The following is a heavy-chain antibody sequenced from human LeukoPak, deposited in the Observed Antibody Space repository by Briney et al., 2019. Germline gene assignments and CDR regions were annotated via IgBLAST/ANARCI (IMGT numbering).Heavy chain of an antibody. J-gene: IGHJ6*03. CDR2: ISSSGSTI. CDR1: GFTFSSYE. V-gene: IGHV3-48*03. Sequence: PGGSLRLSCAASGFTFSSYEMNWVRQAPGKGLEWVSYISSSGSTIYYADSVKGRFTISRDNAKNSLYLQMNSLRAEDTAVYYCNGNYYDSSGYSYYYYCMDVWGKGTTVTVSS. CDR3: NGNYYDSSGYSYYYYCMDV. D-gene: IGHD3-22*01.